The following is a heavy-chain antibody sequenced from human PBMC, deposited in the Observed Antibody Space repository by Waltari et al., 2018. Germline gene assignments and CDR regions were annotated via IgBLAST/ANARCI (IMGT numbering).Heavy chain of an antibody. Sequence: VQLVESGGGVVQPGRSLRLSCAASGFTFSSYAMHWVRQAPGKGLEWVAVISYDGSNKYYADSVKGRFTISRDNSKNTLYLQMNSLRAEDTAVYYCARDGAYSSGWDDFDYWGQGTLVTVSS. CDR1: GFTFSSYA. V-gene: IGHV3-30-3*01. D-gene: IGHD6-19*01. CDR3: ARDGAYSSGWDDFDY. CDR2: ISYDGSNK. J-gene: IGHJ4*02.